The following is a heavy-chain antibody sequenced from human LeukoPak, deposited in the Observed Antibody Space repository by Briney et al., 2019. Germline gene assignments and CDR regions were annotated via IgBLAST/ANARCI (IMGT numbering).Heavy chain of an antibody. V-gene: IGHV4-4*02. D-gene: IGHD1-26*01. CDR1: GGSITPTNY. CDR2: ISPSGYT. Sequence: PSDTLSLTCGGSGGSITPTNYWARVRQSPGRGLGWIGEISPSGYTDFNPSLTGRLPMSLAHSKHHLSLTLPSVPAPDTSIYYCARESGPYSAFGHWGQGILVTVTT. CDR3: ARESGPYSAFGH. J-gene: IGHJ4*02.